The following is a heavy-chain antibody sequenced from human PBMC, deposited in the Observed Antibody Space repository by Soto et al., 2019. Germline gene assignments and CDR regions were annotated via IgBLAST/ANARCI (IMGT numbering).Heavy chain of an antibody. CDR1: GFPFGDFG. J-gene: IGHJ6*02. CDR3: ARAPDIVLIRAYYYYGMDV. CDR2: ISHDGSDK. D-gene: IGHD2-8*01. V-gene: IGHV3-30*03. Sequence: GGSLRLSCAASGFPFGDFGMHWLRQAPGKGLEWVAVISHDGSDKFYADSVKARFTISRDNSKNTLYLQMSGLRGEDTAVYYCARAPDIVLIRAYYYYGMDVWGQGTTVTVSS.